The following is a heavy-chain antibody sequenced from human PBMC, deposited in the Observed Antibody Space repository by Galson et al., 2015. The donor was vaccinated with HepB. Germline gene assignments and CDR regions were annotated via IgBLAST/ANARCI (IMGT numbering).Heavy chain of an antibody. CDR3: ARQGYYDFLSGYFFDY. J-gene: IGHJ4*02. D-gene: IGHD3-3*01. Sequence: TLSLTCTVSGGSISSRSYYWAWIRQPPGKGLEWIGSIYYSGNTYYKSSLKSRVTISVDTSKNQFSLKLSSVTAADTAVYYCARQGYYDFLSGYFFDYWGQGTLVTVSS. V-gene: IGHV4-39*01. CDR1: GGSISSRSYY. CDR2: IYYSGNT.